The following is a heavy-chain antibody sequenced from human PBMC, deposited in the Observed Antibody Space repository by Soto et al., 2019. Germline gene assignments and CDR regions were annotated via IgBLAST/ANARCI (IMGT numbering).Heavy chain of an antibody. D-gene: IGHD2-2*01. Sequence: QVQLVESGGGVVQPGGSLRLSCAASGFTFSSYAMHWVRQAPGKGLEWVAAISYNGNYIFYADSVKGRFTISRDSSKSTLSLQMTSLRVEDTAVYYCARASTNCCFNWFDPWGQGTLVTVSS. CDR1: GFTFSSYA. V-gene: IGHV3-30-3*01. CDR3: ARASTNCCFNWFDP. J-gene: IGHJ5*02. CDR2: ISYNGNYI.